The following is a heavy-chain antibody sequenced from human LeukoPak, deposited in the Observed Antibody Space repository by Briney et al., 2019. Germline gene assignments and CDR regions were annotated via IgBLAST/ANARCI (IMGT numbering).Heavy chain of an antibody. CDR1: GGSISSSY. V-gene: IGHV4-4*07. Sequence: SETLSLTCTVSGGSISSSYWSWTRQPAGKGLEYIGRVYFSGSTNYNPSLKSRVTMSVDTSKNQFSLQLNSVTPEDTAVYYCAREFQRVLFWGQGTLVTVSS. CDR3: AREFQRVLF. J-gene: IGHJ4*02. CDR2: VYFSGST. D-gene: IGHD6-25*01.